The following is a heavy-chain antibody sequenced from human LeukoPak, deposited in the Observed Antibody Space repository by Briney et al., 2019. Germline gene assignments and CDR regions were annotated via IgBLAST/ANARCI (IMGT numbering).Heavy chain of an antibody. CDR1: GGSISSSSYY. V-gene: IGHV4-39*01. CDR3: ARHSARGLDY. CDR2: IYYSGTT. Sequence: TSETLSLTCTVSGGSISSSSYYWGWIRQPPGKGLEWIGSIYYSGTTYYNPSLKSRVTLSVDTSKNQFSLRLTSVTAADTAVYYCARHSARGLDYWGQGTLVTVSS. D-gene: IGHD3-10*01. J-gene: IGHJ4*02.